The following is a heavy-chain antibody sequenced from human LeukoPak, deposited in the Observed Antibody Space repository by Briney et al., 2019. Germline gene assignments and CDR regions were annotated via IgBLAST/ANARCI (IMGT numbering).Heavy chain of an antibody. J-gene: IGHJ4*02. CDR2: ISGSGGST. D-gene: IGHD2-15*01. CDR3: AKGQRAAATFDY. CDR1: GFTFSSYA. V-gene: IGHV3-23*01. Sequence: GGSLRLSCAASGFTFSSYAMSWVRQAPGKGLEWVSAISGSGGSTYHADSVKGRFTISRDNSKNTLYLQMNSLRAEDTTVYYCAKGQRAAATFDYWGQGPLVTVSS.